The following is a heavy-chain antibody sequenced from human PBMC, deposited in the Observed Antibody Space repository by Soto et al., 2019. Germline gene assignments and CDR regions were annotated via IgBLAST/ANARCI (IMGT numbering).Heavy chain of an antibody. D-gene: IGHD5-12*01. J-gene: IGHJ4*02. CDR1: GGSFSGYY. Sequence: PSETLSLTCAVYGGSFSGYYWSWIRQPPGKGLEWIGEINHSGSTNYNPSLKSRVTISVDTSKNQFSLKLSSVTAADTAVYYCARGGDGYTLNFDYWGQGTLVTVSS. CDR3: ARGGDGYTLNFDY. CDR2: INHSGST. V-gene: IGHV4-34*01.